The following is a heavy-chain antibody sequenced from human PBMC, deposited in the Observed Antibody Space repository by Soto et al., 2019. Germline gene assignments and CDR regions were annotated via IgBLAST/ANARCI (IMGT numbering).Heavy chain of an antibody. J-gene: IGHJ4*02. CDR1: GGSMTSFY. CDR2: IYGSGAT. CDR3: ARDRIVGNSYFDY. V-gene: IGHV4-4*07. D-gene: IGHD1-26*01. Sequence: KTSETLSLTCTVSGGSMTSFYWSWIRQPAGKGLEWIGRIYGSGATNYNPSLKSRVTMSVDKSKNQFSLQLSSVTAADTAVYYCARDRIVGNSYFDYWGRGALVTVSS.